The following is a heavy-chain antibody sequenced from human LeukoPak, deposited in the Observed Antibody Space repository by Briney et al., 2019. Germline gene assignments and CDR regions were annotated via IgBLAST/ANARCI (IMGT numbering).Heavy chain of an antibody. CDR3: ARGHHVVVATATWASDAFDL. D-gene: IGHD2-21*02. CDR2: IYPGDSDS. V-gene: IGHV5-51*01. J-gene: IGHJ3*01. CDR1: GYNFTSHW. Sequence: GESLKISCKGSGYNFTSHWIGWVRQMPGKGLEWIGIIYPGDSDSRQSPSLRGQVTISADKSINTAYLQWNSLKASDTAMYYCARGHHVVVATATWASDAFDLWGQGTMVTVSS.